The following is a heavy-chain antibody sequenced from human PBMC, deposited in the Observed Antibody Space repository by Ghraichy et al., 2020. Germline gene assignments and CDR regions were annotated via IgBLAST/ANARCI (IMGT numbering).Heavy chain of an antibody. CDR3: ARTRTTIFGVVVLDY. J-gene: IGHJ4*02. D-gene: IGHD3-3*01. CDR1: GFTFSSYS. V-gene: IGHV3-21*01. CDR2: ISSSSSYI. Sequence: GESLNISCAASGFTFSSYSMNWVRQAPGKGLEWVSSISSSSSYIYYADSVKGRFTISRDNAKNSLYLQMNSLRAEDTAVYYCARTRTTIFGVVVLDYWGQGNMVTFS.